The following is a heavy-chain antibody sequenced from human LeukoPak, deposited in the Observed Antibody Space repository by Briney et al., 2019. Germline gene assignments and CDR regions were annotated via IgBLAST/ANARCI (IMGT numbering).Heavy chain of an antibody. CDR3: ARVNPPYGSGRLLYLDY. Sequence: SQTLSLTCAVSGGSISSGGYSWSWIRQPPGKGLDWIGYIYHSGSTYYNPPLKSRVTISVDRSRNQFSLKLSSVTAADTAVYYCARVNPPYGSGRLLYLDYWGQGTLVTVSS. D-gene: IGHD3-10*01. J-gene: IGHJ4*02. V-gene: IGHV4-30-2*01. CDR2: IYHSGST. CDR1: GGSISSGGYS.